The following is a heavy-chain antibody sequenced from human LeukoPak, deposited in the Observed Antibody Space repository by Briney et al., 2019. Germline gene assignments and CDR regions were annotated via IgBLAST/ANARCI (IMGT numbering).Heavy chain of an antibody. D-gene: IGHD2-15*01. CDR2: IYYSGST. Sequence: PSETLSLTCTVPGGSISSYYWSWIRQPPGKGLEWIGYIYYSGSTNYNPSLKSRVTISVDTSKNQFSLKLSSVTAADTAVHYCARDYCSGGSCYFDYWGQGTLVTVSS. J-gene: IGHJ4*02. CDR3: ARDYCSGGSCYFDY. CDR1: GGSISSYY. V-gene: IGHV4-59*01.